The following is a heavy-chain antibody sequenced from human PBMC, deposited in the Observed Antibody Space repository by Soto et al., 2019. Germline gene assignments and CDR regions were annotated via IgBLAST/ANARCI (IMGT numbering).Heavy chain of an antibody. J-gene: IGHJ5*02. D-gene: IGHD2-2*02. CDR1: GGSISRSTYY. Sequence: KSSETLSLTCTVSGGSISRSTYYWGWIRQPPGKGLEWTGSIYYSGSTYYRPSLKSRVTISVDTSKSQFSLKLSSVTAADTAVYYCARQVPAAIRLGWFDPWGQGTLVTVSS. V-gene: IGHV4-39*01. CDR2: IYYSGST. CDR3: ARQVPAAIRLGWFDP.